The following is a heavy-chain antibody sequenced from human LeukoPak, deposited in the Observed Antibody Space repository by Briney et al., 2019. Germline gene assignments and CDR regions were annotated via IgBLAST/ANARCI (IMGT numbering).Heavy chain of an antibody. V-gene: IGHV4-34*01. CDR2: INHSGST. D-gene: IGHD3-10*01. CDR3: ARGLYGSGSYYMAPNWFGP. J-gene: IGHJ5*02. CDR1: GGSFSGYY. Sequence: SSETLSLTCAVYGGSFSGYYWSWIRQPPGKGLEWIGEINHSGSTNYNPSLKSRVTISVDTSKNQFSLKLSSVTAADTAVYYCARGLYGSGSYYMAPNWFGPWGQGTLVTVSS.